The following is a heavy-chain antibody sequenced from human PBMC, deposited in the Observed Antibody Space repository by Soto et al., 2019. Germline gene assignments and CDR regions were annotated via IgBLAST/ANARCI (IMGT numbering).Heavy chain of an antibody. Sequence: PSETLSLTCTVSGGSVSSGSYYWSWIRQPPGKGLEWIGYIYYSGSTNYNPSLKSRVTISVDTSKDQFSLKLSSVTAADTAVYYCARGLSHHYDILTGYYPNWGQGTLVTVSS. J-gene: IGHJ4*02. CDR3: ARGLSHHYDILTGYYPN. D-gene: IGHD3-9*01. V-gene: IGHV4-61*01. CDR2: IYYSGST. CDR1: GGSVSSGSYY.